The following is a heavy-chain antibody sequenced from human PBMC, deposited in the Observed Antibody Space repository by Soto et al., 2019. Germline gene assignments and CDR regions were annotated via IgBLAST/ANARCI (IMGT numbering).Heavy chain of an antibody. D-gene: IGHD1-1*01. CDR2: VFRGEPDA. V-gene: IGHV5-51*01. J-gene: IGHJ4*02. Sequence: GESLKISCKGSGYSFTNYWIGWVRQMPGKGLEWMGIVFRGEPDARYSPSFQGQVTISADKSVNTAYLQWSSLKASDTAMYYCARAGTTLTFDYWGPGTLVTVSS. CDR3: ARAGTTLTFDY. CDR1: GYSFTNYW.